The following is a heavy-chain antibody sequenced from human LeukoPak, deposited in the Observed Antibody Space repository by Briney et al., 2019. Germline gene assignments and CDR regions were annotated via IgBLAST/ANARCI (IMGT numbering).Heavy chain of an antibody. J-gene: IGHJ6*02. CDR1: GFTFSSYG. CDR3: ARGGYFPYGMDV. Sequence: GGSLRLSCAASGFTFSSYGMHWVRQAPGKGLEWVAVIWYDGSNKYYADSVKGRFTISRDNSKNTLYLQMNSLRAEDTAVYYCARGGYFPYGMDVWGQGTTVTVS. D-gene: IGHD5-18*01. CDR2: IWYDGSNK. V-gene: IGHV3-33*01.